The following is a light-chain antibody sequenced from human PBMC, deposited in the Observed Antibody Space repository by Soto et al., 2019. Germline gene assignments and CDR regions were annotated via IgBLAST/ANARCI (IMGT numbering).Light chain of an antibody. V-gene: IGKV3-15*01. J-gene: IGKJ4*01. CDR3: QHYNNWPLT. Sequence: EVVLTQSPATLSVSPGEGVTLSCRASQGIGDTLAWYQHKPGQAPRLLIYHTSTRATGIPARFSGSGSGTEFTLTISSLQSEDYAVYYCQHYNNWPLTFGGGTKVDIK. CDR2: HTS. CDR1: QGIGDT.